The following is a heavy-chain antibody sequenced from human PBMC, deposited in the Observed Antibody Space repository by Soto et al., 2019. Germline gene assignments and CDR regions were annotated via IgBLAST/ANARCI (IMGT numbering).Heavy chain of an antibody. D-gene: IGHD1-7*01. CDR2: IWYDGSNK. CDR1: GSIFSGYG. V-gene: IGHV3-33*01. J-gene: IGHJ4*02. CDR3: ARDGIGGTVFRGFCDY. Sequence: QTYLVESGGGVVQPGGSLRLSCVASGSIFSGYGMHWVRQAPGTGLEWVAVIWYDGSNKYYADSVNGRFTISRDNSKNMLYLQMDRRRAEDTAVYYCARDGIGGTVFRGFCDYWGQGTLVTVSS.